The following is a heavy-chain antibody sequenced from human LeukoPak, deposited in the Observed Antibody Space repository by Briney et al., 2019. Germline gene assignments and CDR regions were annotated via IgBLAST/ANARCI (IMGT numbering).Heavy chain of an antibody. CDR1: GFTLSNAW. J-gene: IGHJ4*02. D-gene: IGHD6-19*01. CDR3: TTVRLVAGILSGDY. V-gene: IGHV3-15*01. Sequence: GGSLRLSCAASGFTLSNAWMSWVRQAPGKGLEWVGRIKSKTDGGTTDYAAPVKGRFTISRGDSKNTLYLQMNSLKTEDTAVYYCTTVRLVAGILSGDYWGQGTLVTVSS. CDR2: IKSKTDGGTT.